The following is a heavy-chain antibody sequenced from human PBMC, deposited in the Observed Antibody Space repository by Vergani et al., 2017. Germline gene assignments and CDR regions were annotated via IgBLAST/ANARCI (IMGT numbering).Heavy chain of an antibody. CDR1: GGTFSSYT. J-gene: IGHJ6*03. V-gene: IGHV1-69*08. CDR3: ARDAEKLVPTFGTIFGVAPHYYYMDV. Sequence: QVQLVQSGAEVKKPGSSVKVSCKASGGTFSSYTISWVRQAPGQGLEWMGRIIPILGIANYAQKFQGRGTITADKSTSTAYMELSSLRSEDTAVYYCARDAEKLVPTFGTIFGVAPHYYYMDVWGKGTTVTVSS. D-gene: IGHD3-3*01. CDR2: IIPILGIA.